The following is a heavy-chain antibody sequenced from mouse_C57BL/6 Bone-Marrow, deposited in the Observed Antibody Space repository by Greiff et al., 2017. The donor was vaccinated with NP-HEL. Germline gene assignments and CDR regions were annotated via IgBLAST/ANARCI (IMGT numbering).Heavy chain of an antibody. CDR2: ISSGSSYT. Sequence: EVQGVESGGDLVKPGGSLKLSCAASGFTFSSYGMSWVRQTPDKRLEWVATISSGSSYTYYPDSVKGRFTISRDNAKNTLYLQMSSLKSEDTAMYYCAREILYWGQGTTLTVSS. CDR3: AREILY. V-gene: IGHV5-6*01. J-gene: IGHJ2*01. CDR1: GFTFSSYG.